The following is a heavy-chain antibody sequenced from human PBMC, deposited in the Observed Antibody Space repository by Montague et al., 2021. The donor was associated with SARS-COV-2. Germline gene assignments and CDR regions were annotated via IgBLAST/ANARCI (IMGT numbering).Heavy chain of an antibody. J-gene: IGHJ4*02. CDR1: GDSISSGGYF. Sequence: ETLSLTCTVSGDSISSGGYFWGWIRQPPGKGLEWIASIHIGGTSYLNPSLKSRVTISIDSSKNQFSLNVTSVTAADTAVYFCARSRDWYLGNWGQGTLVTVSS. V-gene: IGHV4-39*07. D-gene: IGHD3-9*01. CDR3: ARSRDWYLGN. CDR2: IHIGGTS.